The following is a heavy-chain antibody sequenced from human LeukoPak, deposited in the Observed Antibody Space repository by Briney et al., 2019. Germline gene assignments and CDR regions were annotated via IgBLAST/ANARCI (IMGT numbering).Heavy chain of an antibody. Sequence: GGSLRLSCAASGFTLSSYAMSWVRQAPGKGLEWVSAISGSGGSTYYADSVKGRFTISRDNAENSLFLQMNSLRAEDTALYYCTRGPDARSPNGPNWFDPWGQGTLVTVSS. CDR3: TRGPDARSPNGPNWFDP. J-gene: IGHJ5*02. CDR2: ISGSGGST. CDR1: GFTLSSYA. D-gene: IGHD2-8*01. V-gene: IGHV3-23*01.